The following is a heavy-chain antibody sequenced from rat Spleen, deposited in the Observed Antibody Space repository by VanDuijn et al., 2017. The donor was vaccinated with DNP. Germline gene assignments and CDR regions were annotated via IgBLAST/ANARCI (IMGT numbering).Heavy chain of an antibody. CDR1: GFTFSDYY. J-gene: IGHJ2*01. V-gene: IGHV5-20*01. CDR2: ISYDGGRT. Sequence: EVQLVESGGDLVQPGRSLKLSCAASGFTFSDYYMAWVRQAPTKGLEWVAAISYDGGRTYYRDSVKDRFTISRDYAKSTVYLQMESLRSEDTATYYCTKDAFDYWGQGVMVTVSS. CDR3: TKDAFDY.